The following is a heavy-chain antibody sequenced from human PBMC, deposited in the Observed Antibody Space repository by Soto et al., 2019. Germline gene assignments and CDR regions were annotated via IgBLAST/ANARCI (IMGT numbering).Heavy chain of an antibody. CDR1: GYTFTSYD. CDR3: ARGSTMYYDFWSGYLNPYYYYGMDV. Sequence: ASVKVCCKASGYTFTSYDINWVRQATGQGLEWMGWMNPNSGNTGYAQKFQGRVTMTRNTSISTAYMELSSLRSEDTAVYYCARGSTMYYDFWSGYLNPYYYYGMDVWGQGTTVTVSS. D-gene: IGHD3-3*01. CDR2: MNPNSGNT. J-gene: IGHJ6*02. V-gene: IGHV1-8*01.